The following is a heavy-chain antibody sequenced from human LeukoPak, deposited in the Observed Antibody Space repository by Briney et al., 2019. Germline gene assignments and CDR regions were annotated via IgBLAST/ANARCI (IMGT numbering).Heavy chain of an antibody. CDR3: ARVSMYYDFWSGYYGDP. CDR1: GFTVSSNY. CDR2: IYSGGST. D-gene: IGHD3-3*01. V-gene: IGHV3-66*02. J-gene: IGHJ5*02. Sequence: GGSLRLSCAASGFTVSSNYMSWVRQAPGKGLEWVSVIYSGGSTYYADSVKGRFAISRDNSKNTLYLRMNSLRAEDTAVYYCARVSMYYDFWSGYYGDPWGQGTLVTVSS.